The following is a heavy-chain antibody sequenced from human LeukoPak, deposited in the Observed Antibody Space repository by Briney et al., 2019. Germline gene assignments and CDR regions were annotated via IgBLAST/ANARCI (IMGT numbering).Heavy chain of an antibody. J-gene: IGHJ4*02. D-gene: IGHD3-22*01. CDR2: ISGSSGII. CDR1: GFTFSSYA. V-gene: IGHV3-48*01. CDR3: ARGSTYYGSSGQVPFDY. Sequence: PGGSLRLSCEASGFTFSSYAMHWVRQAPGKGLEWVSYISGSSGIIDYADSVRGRFTISRDNAKNSLYLQMNSLRAEDTAVYYCARGSTYYGSSGQVPFDYWGQGTLVTVSS.